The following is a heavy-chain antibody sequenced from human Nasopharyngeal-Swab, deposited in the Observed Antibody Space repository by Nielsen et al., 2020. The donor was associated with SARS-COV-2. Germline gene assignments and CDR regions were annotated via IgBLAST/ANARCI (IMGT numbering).Heavy chain of an antibody. D-gene: IGHD2-2*01. J-gene: IGHJ4*02. V-gene: IGHV4-34*01. CDR3: ARGRSPAFDY. CDR2: INHSGST. Sequence: SETLSLTCAVYGGSFSGYYWSWIRQPPGKGLEWIGEINHSGSTNYNPSLKSRVTISEDTSKNQFSLKLSSVTAADTAVYYCARGRSPAFDYWGQGTLVTVSS. CDR1: GGSFSGYY.